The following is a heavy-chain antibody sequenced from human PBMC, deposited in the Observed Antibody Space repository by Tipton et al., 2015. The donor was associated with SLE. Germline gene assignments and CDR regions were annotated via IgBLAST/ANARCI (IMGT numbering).Heavy chain of an antibody. V-gene: IGHV3-30-3*01. J-gene: IGHJ4*02. Sequence: SLRLSCAASGFTFSSYAMHWVRQAPGKGLEWVAVISYDGSNKYYAGSVKGRFTISRDNSKNTLHLQMNSLRAEDTAVYYCARHIYDTSGGPFDYWGQGTLVTVSS. CDR3: ARHIYDTSGGPFDY. CDR1: GFTFSSYA. D-gene: IGHD3-22*01. CDR2: ISYDGSNK.